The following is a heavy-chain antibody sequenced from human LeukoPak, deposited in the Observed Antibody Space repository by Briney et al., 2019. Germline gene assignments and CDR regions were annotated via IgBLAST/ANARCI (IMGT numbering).Heavy chain of an antibody. CDR2: ISSSSSYI. CDR1: GFTFDDYG. D-gene: IGHD2-2*01. CDR3: ARDRRASPYYFDY. Sequence: PGGSLRLSCAASGFTFDDYGMSWVRQAPGKGLEWVSSISSSSSYIYYADSVKGRFTISRDNAKNSLYLQMNSLRAEDTAVYYCARDRRASPYYFDYWGQGTLVTVSS. J-gene: IGHJ4*02. V-gene: IGHV3-21*01.